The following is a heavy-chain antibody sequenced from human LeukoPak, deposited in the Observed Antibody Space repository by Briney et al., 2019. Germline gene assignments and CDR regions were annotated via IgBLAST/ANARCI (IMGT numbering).Heavy chain of an antibody. CDR3: AKDRLWFGGYVDGMDV. V-gene: IGHV3-23*01. J-gene: IGHJ6*02. D-gene: IGHD3-10*01. Sequence: GGSLRLSCAASGFTFSSYAMSWVRQAPGKGLEWVSAISGSGGSTYYADSVKGRFTISRDNSKNTLYLQMNSLRAEDTAVYYCAKDRLWFGGYVDGMDVWGQGTTVTVSS. CDR2: ISGSGGST. CDR1: GFTFSSYA.